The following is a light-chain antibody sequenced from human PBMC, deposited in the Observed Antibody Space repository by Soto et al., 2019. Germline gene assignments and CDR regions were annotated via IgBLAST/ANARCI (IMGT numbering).Light chain of an antibody. Sequence: IVMTQSPATLSVSPGERVALSCRASQSVSSNLAWYQQKPGQAPRLLIFGASTRATGIPARFSGSGSGTEITLTISSLQSEDFAVYYCQQYNKWPPITFGQGTRLEIK. CDR3: QQYNKWPPIT. CDR1: QSVSSN. J-gene: IGKJ5*01. CDR2: GAS. V-gene: IGKV3-15*01.